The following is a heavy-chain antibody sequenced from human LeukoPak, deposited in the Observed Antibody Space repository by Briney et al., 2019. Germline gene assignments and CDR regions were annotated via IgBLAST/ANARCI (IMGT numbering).Heavy chain of an antibody. J-gene: IGHJ4*02. D-gene: IGHD3-22*01. CDR2: IGTAGDT. V-gene: IGHV3-13*01. CDR3: ARGGYYYDSSGYYSFDY. Sequence: GGSLRLSCAASGFTFSSYDMHWVRQATGKGLEWVSAIGTAGDTYYPGSVKGRFTISRENAKNSLYLQMNSLRAGDTAVYYCARGGYYYDSSGYYSFDYWGQGTLVTVSS. CDR1: GFTFSSYD.